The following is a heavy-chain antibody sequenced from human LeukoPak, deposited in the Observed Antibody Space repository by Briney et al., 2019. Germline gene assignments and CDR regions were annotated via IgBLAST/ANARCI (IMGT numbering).Heavy chain of an antibody. V-gene: IGHV3-21*01. CDR3: ARATVGSYSSSSISPYYYYYMDV. D-gene: IGHD6-6*01. CDR2: ISTSSSYI. CDR1: GFTFSSYS. J-gene: IGHJ6*03. Sequence: GGSLRLSCTASGFTFSSYSMNWVRQAPGKGLEWVSSISTSSSYIYYADSVKGRFTISRDNARNSLYLQMNTLRAEDTAVYYCARATVGSYSSSSISPYYYYYMDVWGKGTTVTVSS.